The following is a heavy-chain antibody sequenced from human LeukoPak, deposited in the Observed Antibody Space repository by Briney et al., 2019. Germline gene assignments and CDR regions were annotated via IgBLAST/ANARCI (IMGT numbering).Heavy chain of an antibody. Sequence: SETLSLTCTVSGGSISTSNYYWGWIRQPPGKGLEWIGNIFYSGSTYYSPSLKSRVTISLDTSRNQFSLKLSSVTAADTAVYYCARISSSWGYWGQGTLVTVSS. CDR3: ARISSSWGY. V-gene: IGHV4-39*07. J-gene: IGHJ4*02. D-gene: IGHD6-13*01. CDR1: GGSISTSNYY. CDR2: IFYSGST.